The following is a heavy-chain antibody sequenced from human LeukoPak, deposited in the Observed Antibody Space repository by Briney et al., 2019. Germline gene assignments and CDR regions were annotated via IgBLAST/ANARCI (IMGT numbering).Heavy chain of an antibody. CDR1: GFTFSSYG. J-gene: IGHJ4*02. V-gene: IGHV3-30*18. CDR3: AKGGYGSGRKRYYFDY. CDR2: IPYDGSNK. Sequence: GRSLRLSCAASGFTFSSYGMHWVRQAPGKGLEWVAVIPYDGSNKYYADSVKGRFTISRDNSKNTLYLQMNSLRAEDTAVYYCAKGGYGSGRKRYYFDYWGQGTLVTVSS. D-gene: IGHD3-10*01.